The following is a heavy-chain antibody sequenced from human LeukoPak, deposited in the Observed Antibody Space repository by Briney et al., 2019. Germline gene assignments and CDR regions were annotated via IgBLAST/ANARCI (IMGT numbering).Heavy chain of an antibody. CDR1: GGSFSGYY. CDR3: ARGAGSELGNYYYMDV. V-gene: IGHV4-34*01. Sequence: SETLSLTCAVYGGSFSGYYWSWIRQPPGKGLEWIGEINHSGSTNYNPSLKSRVTISVDTSKNQFSLKLSSVTAADTAVYYCARGAGSELGNYYYMDVWGKGTTVTVSS. D-gene: IGHD5-12*01. J-gene: IGHJ6*03. CDR2: INHSGST.